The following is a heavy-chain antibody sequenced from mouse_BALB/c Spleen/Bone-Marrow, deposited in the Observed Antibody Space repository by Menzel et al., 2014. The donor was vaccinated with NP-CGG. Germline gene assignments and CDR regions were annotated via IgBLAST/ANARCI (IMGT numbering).Heavy chain of an antibody. CDR2: IYPSTGYT. J-gene: IGHJ3*01. CDR1: GYTFTNYW. D-gene: IGHD1-1*02. V-gene: IGHV1-7*01. Sequence: QVQLQQSGAELAKPGASVKMSCKASGYTFTNYWMHWVKRRPGQGLEWIGYIYPSTGYTEYNQKFKDKATLTSDKSSSTAYMQLSGLTSEDSAVYYCAGGRFAYWGQGTLVTVSA. CDR3: AGGRFAY.